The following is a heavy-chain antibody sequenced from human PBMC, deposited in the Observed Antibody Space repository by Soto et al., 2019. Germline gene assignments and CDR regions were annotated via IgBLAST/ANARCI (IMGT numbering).Heavy chain of an antibody. D-gene: IGHD4-17*01. CDR2: IYNSGSA. CDR1: GGSINSGGYY. J-gene: IGHJ5*01. CDR3: ARGYGGKANDS. Sequence: PSETLSLTCTVSGGSINSGGYYWSWVRQFSGKGLEWIGYIYNSGSAYYNPSLKSRVSISMDKSKNQFSLKLRSVTAADTAMFCCARGYGGKANDSWGEGPPVPVS. V-gene: IGHV4-31*03.